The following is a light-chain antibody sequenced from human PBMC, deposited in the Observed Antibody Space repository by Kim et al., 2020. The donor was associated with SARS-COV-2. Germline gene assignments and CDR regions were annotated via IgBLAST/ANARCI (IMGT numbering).Light chain of an antibody. Sequence: QTAALTCTGNRNNVGNQGAAWLQQHQGHPPKLLSYRNNNRPSGISERLSASRSGNTASLTITGLQPEDEADYYCSAWDSSLSAWVFGGGTQLTVL. V-gene: IGLV10-54*01. CDR2: RNN. CDR1: RNNVGNQG. J-gene: IGLJ3*02. CDR3: SAWDSSLSAWV.